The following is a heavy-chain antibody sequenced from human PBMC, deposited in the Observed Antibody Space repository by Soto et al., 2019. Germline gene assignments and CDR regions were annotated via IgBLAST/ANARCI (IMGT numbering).Heavy chain of an antibody. V-gene: IGHV3-64D*06. D-gene: IGHD3-3*01. CDR2: VSTSGRST. CDR3: GKQAHGSDGVALEY. Sequence: PGGSLRLSCSASGFTFSESTIYWVRQVPGKGLEAISAVSTSGRSTYYADSVKDRFRISRDNSKNTIYLQMGSLRPEDTARYYCGKQAHGSDGVALEYWGRGTKVTVYS. CDR1: GFTFSEST. J-gene: IGHJ4*01.